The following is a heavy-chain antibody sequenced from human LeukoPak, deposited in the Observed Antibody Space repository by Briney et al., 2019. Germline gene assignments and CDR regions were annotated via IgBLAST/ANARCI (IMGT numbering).Heavy chain of an antibody. V-gene: IGHV1-18*01. CDR1: GYTFTSYG. Sequence: ASVTVSCKASGYTFTSYGISWVRQAPGQGLEWMGWISAYNGNTNYAQKLQGRVTMTTDTSTSTAYMELRSLRSDDTAVYYCARDKATITMVRDPLGYWGQGTPVTVSS. CDR3: ARDKATITMVRDPLGY. J-gene: IGHJ4*02. CDR2: ISAYNGNT. D-gene: IGHD3-10*01.